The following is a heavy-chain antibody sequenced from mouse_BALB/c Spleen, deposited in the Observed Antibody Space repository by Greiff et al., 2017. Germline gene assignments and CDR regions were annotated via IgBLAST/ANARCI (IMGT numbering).Heavy chain of an antibody. CDR3: ASDYGSRTWFAY. J-gene: IGHJ3*01. V-gene: IGHV1-80*01. D-gene: IGHD1-1*01. CDR2: IYPGDGDT. Sequence: VKLMESGAELVRPGSSVKISCKASGYAFSSYWMNWVKQRPGQGLEWIGQIYPGDGDTNYNGKFKGKATLTADKSSSTAYMQLSSLTSEDSAGYFCASDYGSRTWFAYWGQGTLVTVSA. CDR1: GYAFSSYW.